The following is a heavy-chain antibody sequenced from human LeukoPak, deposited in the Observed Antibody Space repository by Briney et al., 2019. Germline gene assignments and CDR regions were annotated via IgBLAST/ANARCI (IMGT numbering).Heavy chain of an antibody. CDR3: ARRSLAVADDY. J-gene: IGHJ4*02. V-gene: IGHV4-61*02. CDR2: IYTSGST. Sequence: SETLSLTCTVSGGSISSGSYYWSWIRQPAGKGLEWIGRIYTSGSTNYNPSLKSRVTISVDTSKNQFSLKLSSVTAADTAVYYCARRSLAVADDYWGQGTLVAVSS. CDR1: GGSISSGSYY. D-gene: IGHD6-19*01.